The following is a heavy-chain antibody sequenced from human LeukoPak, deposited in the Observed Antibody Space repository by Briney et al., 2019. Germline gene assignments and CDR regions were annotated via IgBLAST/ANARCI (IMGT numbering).Heavy chain of an antibody. CDR3: ARDALRYYTSTSSYPGENAFDI. J-gene: IGHJ3*02. CDR1: GYTMNSSA. D-gene: IGHD2-2*01. V-gene: IGHV7-4-1*02. Sequence: ASVKVSCKASGYTMNSSAMNWVRQAPGQGLKWMAWINTTTGNRTYAQGFTGRFVFPLDTPRRTACLHISGLTAAVTAVYLFARDALRYYTSTSSYPGENAFDIWGQGTMVTVSS. CDR2: INTTTGNR.